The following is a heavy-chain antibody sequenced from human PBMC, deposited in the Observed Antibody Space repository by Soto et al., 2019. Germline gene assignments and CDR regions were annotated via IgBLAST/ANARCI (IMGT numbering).Heavy chain of an antibody. V-gene: IGHV3-74*01. CDR1: GFTFSSYW. D-gene: IGHD3-3*01. J-gene: IGHJ5*02. CDR3: ASIPWSGYVYDH. CDR2: IKSDGSST. Sequence: EVHLVESGGGLVQPGGSLRLSCAASGFTFSSYWMHWVRQVPGKGLVWVSRIKSDGSSTDYADSVEGRFTISRDNAKSALYLQMNSLRAEDSAVYFCASIPWSGYVYDHWGQGTLVTVSS.